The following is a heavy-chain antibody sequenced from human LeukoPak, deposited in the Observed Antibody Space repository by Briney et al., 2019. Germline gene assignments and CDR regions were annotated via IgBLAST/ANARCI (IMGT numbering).Heavy chain of an antibody. J-gene: IGHJ4*02. D-gene: IGHD2-21*02. CDR3: ARVRDLAYFDY. CDR2: SNPNIGGT. Sequence: ASVKVSCKTSGYTFTGYYMHWVRQAPGQGLEWMGWSNPNIGGTNYAQKFQGRVTMTRDTSISTAYMELSRLRSDDTAVYYCARVRDLAYFDYWGQGTLVTVSS. V-gene: IGHV1-2*02. CDR1: GYTFTGYY.